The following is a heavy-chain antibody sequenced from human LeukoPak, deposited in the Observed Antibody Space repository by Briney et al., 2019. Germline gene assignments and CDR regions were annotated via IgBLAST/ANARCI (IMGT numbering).Heavy chain of an antibody. CDR1: GGAISSYY. CDR2: IYTSGST. J-gene: IGHJ6*03. V-gene: IGHV4-4*07. CDR3: ARDSNSYDYYYMDV. Sequence: PSETLSLTCTVSGGAISSYYWSWIRQPAGKGLEWIGRIYTSGSTNYNPSLKSRVTMSVDTSKNQFSLKLSSVTAADTAVYYCARDSNSYDYYYMDVWGKGTTVTVSS. D-gene: IGHD4-11*01.